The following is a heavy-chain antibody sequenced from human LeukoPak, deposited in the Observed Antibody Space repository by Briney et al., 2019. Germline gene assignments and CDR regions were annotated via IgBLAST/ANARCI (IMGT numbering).Heavy chain of an antibody. V-gene: IGHV3-7*01. J-gene: IGHJ4*02. Sequence: PGGSLRLSCAASEVSVGSNYMTWVRQAPGKGLEWVANIRQDGSEKYYVDSVKGRFTISRDNAKSSLYLQMSSLRVEDTAVYYCAREDTGMASYWGQGTLVTVSS. D-gene: IGHD5-18*01. CDR2: IRQDGSEK. CDR3: AREDTGMASY. CDR1: EVSVGSNY.